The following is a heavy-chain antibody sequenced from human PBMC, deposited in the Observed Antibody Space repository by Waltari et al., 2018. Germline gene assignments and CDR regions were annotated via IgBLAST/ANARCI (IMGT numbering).Heavy chain of an antibody. J-gene: IGHJ6*03. CDR2: IYYSGST. V-gene: IGHV4-39*07. D-gene: IGHD1-1*01. CDR1: GGAISSSSYH. CDR3: ARTRTTSSYLDYYYYMDV. Sequence: QLQLQESGPGLVKPSETLSLTCTVSGGAISSSSYHWGGIRQSPGKGPEWVGGIYYSGSTYYSPSLKSRVAISLDTSKNRFSLKLRSVTAADTAVYYCARTRTTSSYLDYYYYMDVWGKGTTVTISS.